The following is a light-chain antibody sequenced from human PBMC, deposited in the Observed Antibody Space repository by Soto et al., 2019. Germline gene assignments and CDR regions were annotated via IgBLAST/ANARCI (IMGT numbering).Light chain of an antibody. CDR2: GAS. V-gene: IGKV1-12*01. J-gene: IGKJ4*01. Sequence: DIQMTQSPSSVSASVGDRVTITCRASQPINNWVAWYQQKPGKAPNLLIYGASDLFTGVPSRFSGSGSGTDFTLPLSSRQPEDFATYFCQQANAFPPAVGGGTKVEIK. CDR3: QQANAFPPA. CDR1: QPINNW.